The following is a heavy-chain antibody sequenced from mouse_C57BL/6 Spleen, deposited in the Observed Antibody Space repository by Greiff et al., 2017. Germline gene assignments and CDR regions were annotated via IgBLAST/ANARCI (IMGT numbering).Heavy chain of an antibody. CDR3: ASSPLTTVVATDY. J-gene: IGHJ2*01. V-gene: IGHV14-2*01. D-gene: IGHD1-1*01. CDR1: GFNIKDYY. CDR2: IDPEDGET. Sequence: VHVKQSGAELVKPGASVKLSCTASGFNIKDYYMHWVKQRTEQGLEWIGRIDPEDGETKYAPKFQGQATITADTSSNTAYLQLSSLTSEDTAVYYCASSPLTTVVATDYWGQGTTLTVSS.